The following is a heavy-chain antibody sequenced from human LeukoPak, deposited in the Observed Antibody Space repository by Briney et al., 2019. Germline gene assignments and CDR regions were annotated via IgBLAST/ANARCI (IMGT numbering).Heavy chain of an antibody. CDR3: ARAGSHYYGSGSGFYFDY. V-gene: IGHV3-48*02. CDR2: IRSSSSTI. D-gene: IGHD3-10*01. CDR1: GFTFSSYE. J-gene: IGHJ4*02. Sequence: GGSLRLSCAASGFTFSSYEMNWVRQAPGKGLEWGSYIRSSSSTIYYADSVKGRFTISRDNAKNSLYLQMNSLRDEDTAVYYCARAGSHYYGSGSGFYFDYWGQGTLVTVSS.